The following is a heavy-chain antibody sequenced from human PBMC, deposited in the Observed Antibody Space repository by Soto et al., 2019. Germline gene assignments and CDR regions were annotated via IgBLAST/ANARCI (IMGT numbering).Heavy chain of an antibody. CDR2: ISYDGSTK. J-gene: IGHJ4*02. V-gene: IGHV3-30*18. CDR1: GFPFGSYG. D-gene: IGHD2-15*01. CDR3: TKLAEECSCSNTPHFYS. Sequence: GGSLRLSCAASGFPFGSYGMHWVRQAPGKGLEWVAIISYDGSTKHYVDSVKGRFTIPRDNSKNTLFLQMSSLRFEDTAVYYCTKLAEECSCSNTPHFYSWGQGT.